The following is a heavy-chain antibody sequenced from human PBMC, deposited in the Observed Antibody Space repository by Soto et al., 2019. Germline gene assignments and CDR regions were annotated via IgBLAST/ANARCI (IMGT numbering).Heavy chain of an antibody. CDR2: IKRNSDGGRT. CDR1: GFTFYNSG. CDR3: TTVSGEGV. Sequence: EVQLVESGGGLVKPGGSLRLSCAASGFTFYNSGMNWGRQAPGKGLEWVGRIKRNSDGGRTHYAAPVKGRFTISRDDSENMLYLQMNSLKTEDTAVYYCTTVSGEGVWGQGTTV. J-gene: IGHJ6*02. V-gene: IGHV3-15*07. D-gene: IGHD1-26*01.